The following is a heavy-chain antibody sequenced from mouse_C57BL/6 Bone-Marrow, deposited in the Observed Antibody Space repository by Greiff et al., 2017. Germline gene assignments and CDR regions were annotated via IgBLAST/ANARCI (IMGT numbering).Heavy chain of an antibody. CDR3: ARSDYGSSPRAMDY. CDR1: GYAFSSYW. J-gene: IGHJ4*01. CDR2: IYPGDGDT. V-gene: IGHV1-80*01. D-gene: IGHD1-1*01. Sequence: LQQSGASVKISCKASGYAFSSYWMNWVKQRPGKGLEWIGQIYPGDGDTNYNGKFKGQATLTADKSSSTAYMQRSSLTAADSAVYFCARSDYGSSPRAMDYWGQGTSDAVSS.